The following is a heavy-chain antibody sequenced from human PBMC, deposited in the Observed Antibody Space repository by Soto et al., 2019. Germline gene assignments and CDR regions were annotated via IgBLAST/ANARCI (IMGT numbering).Heavy chain of an antibody. J-gene: IGHJ4*02. Sequence: SETLSLTCTASGGFISRSSHYWGWIRQPPGKGLEWIGGISDSGITYYNPSLKSRVTIAVDTSKNQFSLKLSSVTAADTAVYYSASLNRYYYGSGSHPYFDNWGQGTLVTVSS. D-gene: IGHD3-10*01. CDR3: ASLNRYYYGSGSHPYFDN. CDR1: GGFISRSSHY. CDR2: ISDSGIT. V-gene: IGHV4-39*01.